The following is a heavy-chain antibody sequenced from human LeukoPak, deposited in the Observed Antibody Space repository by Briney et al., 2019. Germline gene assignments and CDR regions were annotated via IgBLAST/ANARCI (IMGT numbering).Heavy chain of an antibody. CDR2: ITPSSGSA. CDR1: GGTVSGYP. D-gene: IGHD6-13*01. CDR3: ARGIAAGYFDF. V-gene: IGHV1-69*05. Sequence: GASVNVSCKASGGTVSGYPVSWVRQTPGQGLEWVGGITPSSGSANYAQKFQSRVTIRTDDSTATAYLDLTGLRSEDTAVYYCARGIAAGYFDFWGQGTLVTVSS. J-gene: IGHJ4*02.